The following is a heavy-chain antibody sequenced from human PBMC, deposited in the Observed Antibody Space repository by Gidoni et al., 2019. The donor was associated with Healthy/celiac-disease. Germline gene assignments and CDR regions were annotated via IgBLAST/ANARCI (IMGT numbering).Heavy chain of an antibody. CDR3: ARDPGNRGYYYYGVDV. J-gene: IGHJ6*02. Sequence: EVQLVESGGGLVQPGGSLRLSCAASGCTFSSYWMSWVRRAPGKGLEWVANIKQDGSEKYYVDFVKGRFTISRDNAKNSLSLQMNSLRAEDTAVYYCARDPGNRGYYYYGVDVWGQGTTVTVSS. CDR2: IKQDGSEK. V-gene: IGHV3-7*01. CDR1: GCTFSSYW. D-gene: IGHD3-10*01.